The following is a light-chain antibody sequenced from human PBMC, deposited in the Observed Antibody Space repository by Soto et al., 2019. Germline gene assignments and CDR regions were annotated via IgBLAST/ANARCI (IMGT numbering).Light chain of an antibody. Sequence: EIVLTQSPGTLSLSPGKRATLSCRASLSVSGNYLASYPQNPGKAPRPLLYGASSRATGIPDRLSGSGSGPDFTLTISRLEPEDFAVYCCQQYGSLITFCQGTRLEIK. CDR1: LSVSGNY. CDR3: QQYGSLIT. CDR2: GAS. J-gene: IGKJ5*01. V-gene: IGKV3-20*01.